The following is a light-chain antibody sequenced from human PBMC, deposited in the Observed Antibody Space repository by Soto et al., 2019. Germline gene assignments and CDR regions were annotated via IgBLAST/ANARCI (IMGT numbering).Light chain of an antibody. V-gene: IGLV1-40*01. CDR3: QSYDSSLNVV. Sequence: QSVLTQPPSVSGAPGQRVTISCTGSSSNIGAGYDVHWYQQLPGTAPKLLIYGNSNRPSGVPDRFSGSKSGTSASLAITGLLAEDEADYYCQSYDSSLNVVFGGGIKLTVL. CDR2: GNS. CDR1: SSNIGAGYD. J-gene: IGLJ2*01.